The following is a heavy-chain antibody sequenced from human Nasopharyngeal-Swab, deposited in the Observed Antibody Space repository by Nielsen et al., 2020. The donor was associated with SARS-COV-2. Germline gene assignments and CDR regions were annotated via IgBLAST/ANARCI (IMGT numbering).Heavy chain of an antibody. Sequence: GESLKISCAASGFTFSSYAMHWVRQAPGKGLEWVAVISYDGSNKYYADSVKGRFTISRDNSKNTLYLQMNSLRAEDTAVYYCARDRYGDYGDYYCGMDVWGQGTTVTVSS. CDR1: GFTFSSYA. V-gene: IGHV3-30*04. CDR2: ISYDGSNK. J-gene: IGHJ6*02. CDR3: ARDRYGDYGDYYCGMDV. D-gene: IGHD4-17*01.